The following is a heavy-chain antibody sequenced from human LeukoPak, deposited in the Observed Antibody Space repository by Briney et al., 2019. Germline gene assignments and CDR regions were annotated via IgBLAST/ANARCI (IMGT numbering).Heavy chain of an antibody. CDR2: ISSSGSTI. CDR1: GFTFSDYY. CDR3: ARRWAVAAVDY. J-gene: IGHJ4*02. D-gene: IGHD6-19*01. Sequence: GGSLRLSCAASGFTFSDYYMSWIRQAPGKGLEWVSYISSSGSTIYYADSVKGRFTISRDNAKNTLYLQMNSLRIEDTAVYYCARRWAVAAVDYWGQGTLVTVSS. V-gene: IGHV3-11*04.